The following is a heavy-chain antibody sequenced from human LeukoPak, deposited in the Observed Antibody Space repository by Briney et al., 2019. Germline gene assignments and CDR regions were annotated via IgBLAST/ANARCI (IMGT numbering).Heavy chain of an antibody. V-gene: IGHV1-2*02. D-gene: IGHD2-2*01. CDR2: IKPKIGGT. CDR3: ARDHCTSSGCYEYYYYGMDV. Sequence: GAALRVPSKASGYTFTEYYIQWVPQAPGERGGWMGWIKPKIGGTNSAQKFQGRVTMTRDTSVSTAYMELSRLRSDDTAVYYCARDHCTSSGCYEYYYYGMDVWGQGTTVTVSS. CDR1: GYTFTEYY. J-gene: IGHJ6*02.